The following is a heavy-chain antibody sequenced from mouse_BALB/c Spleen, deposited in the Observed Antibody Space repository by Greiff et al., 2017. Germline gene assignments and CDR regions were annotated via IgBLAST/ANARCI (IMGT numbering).Heavy chain of an antibody. Sequence: EVKVVESGGGLVQPGGSLKLSCAASGFTFSSYTMSWVRQTPEKRLEWVAYISNGGGSTYYPDTVKGRFTISRDNAKNTLYLQMSSLKSEDTAMYYCARHFDYDTFAYWGQGTLVTVSA. V-gene: IGHV5-12-2*01. D-gene: IGHD2-4*01. CDR1: GFTFSSYT. J-gene: IGHJ3*01. CDR2: ISNGGGST. CDR3: ARHFDYDTFAY.